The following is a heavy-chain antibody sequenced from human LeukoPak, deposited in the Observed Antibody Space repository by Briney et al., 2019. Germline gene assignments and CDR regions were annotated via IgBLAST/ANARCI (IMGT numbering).Heavy chain of an antibody. D-gene: IGHD2-15*01. CDR2: ISYDGSNK. CDR1: GFTFSSYA. V-gene: IGHV3-30-3*01. Sequence: GGSLRLSCAASGFTFSSYAMHWVRQAPGKGLEWVAVISYDGSNKYYADSVKGRFTISRDNSKNTLYLQMNSLRAEDTAVYYCARDPTSHGYCSGGSCYSIEYYFDYWGQETLVTVSS. CDR3: ARDPTSHGYCSGGSCYSIEYYFDY. J-gene: IGHJ4*02.